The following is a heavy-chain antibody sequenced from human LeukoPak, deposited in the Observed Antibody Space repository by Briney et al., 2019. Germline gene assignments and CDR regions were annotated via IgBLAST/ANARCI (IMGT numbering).Heavy chain of an antibody. D-gene: IGHD2-15*01. Sequence: PGGSLRLSCAASGFTFSSYSMNWVRQAPGKGLEWVSYISSSSSTIYYADSVKGRFTISRDNAKNSLYLQMNSLRAEDTAVYYCARHSYYYYYYMDVWGKGTTVTVSS. J-gene: IGHJ6*03. V-gene: IGHV3-48*04. CDR3: ARHSYYYYYYMDV. CDR2: ISSSSSTI. CDR1: GFTFSSYS.